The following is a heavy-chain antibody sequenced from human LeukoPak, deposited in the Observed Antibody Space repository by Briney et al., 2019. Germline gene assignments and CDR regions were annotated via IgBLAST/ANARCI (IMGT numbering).Heavy chain of an antibody. J-gene: IGHJ6*02. Sequence: ASMKVSCKASGYTFTGYYMHWVRQAPGQGLEWMGRINPNSGGTNYAQKFQGRVTMTRGTSISTAYMELSRLRSDDTAVYYCAREKVRQSGMDVWGQGTTVTVSS. V-gene: IGHV1-2*06. CDR2: INPNSGGT. CDR1: GYTFTGYY. CDR3: AREKVRQSGMDV. D-gene: IGHD2-2*01.